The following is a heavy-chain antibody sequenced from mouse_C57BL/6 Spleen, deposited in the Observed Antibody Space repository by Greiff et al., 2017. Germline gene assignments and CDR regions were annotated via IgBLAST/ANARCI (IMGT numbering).Heavy chain of an antibody. CDR3: ARTSYGMDY. J-gene: IGHJ4*01. Sequence: EVMLVESGGGLVKPGGSLKLSCAASGFTFSDYGMHWVRQAPEKGLEWVASISSGSSTIYYADTVKGRFTISRDNAKTTLFLQMTSRRSEDTAMYYCARTSYGMDYWGQGTSVTVSS. D-gene: IGHD1-1*01. CDR1: GFTFSDYG. V-gene: IGHV5-17*01. CDR2: ISSGSSTI.